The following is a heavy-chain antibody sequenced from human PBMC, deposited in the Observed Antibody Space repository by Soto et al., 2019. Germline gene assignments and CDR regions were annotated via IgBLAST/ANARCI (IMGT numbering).Heavy chain of an antibody. CDR2: IKRDGSTT. CDR3: ARGAINYYYVDV. J-gene: IGHJ6*03. V-gene: IGHV3-74*01. Sequence: EVQLVESGGGLVQPGGSLRLSCAASGFTFSDYWMHWVRQAPGKGLEWVSRIKRDGSTTNYADSVKGRFTISRDNAKNTLYFEMNSLRVEDTADYYCARGAINYYYVDVWGKGTTVTVSS. CDR1: GFTFSDYW.